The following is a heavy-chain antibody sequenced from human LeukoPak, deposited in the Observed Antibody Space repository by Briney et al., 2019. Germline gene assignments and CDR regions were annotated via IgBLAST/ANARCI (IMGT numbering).Heavy chain of an antibody. CDR3: ARDPVGATGGFDY. CDR2: IYYSGST. V-gene: IGHV4-59*01. Sequence: SETLSLTCTVSGGSISSYYWSWIRQPPGKGLEWIGYIYYSGSTNYNPSLKSRVTISVDTSKNQFSQKLSSVTAADTAVYYCARDPVGATGGFDYWGQGTLVTVSS. D-gene: IGHD1-26*01. CDR1: GGSISSYY. J-gene: IGHJ4*02.